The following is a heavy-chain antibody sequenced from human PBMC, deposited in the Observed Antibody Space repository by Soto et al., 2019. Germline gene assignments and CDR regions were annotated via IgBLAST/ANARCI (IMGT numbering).Heavy chain of an antibody. CDR1: GGSISSGGYY. J-gene: IGHJ4*02. V-gene: IGHV4-31*03. D-gene: IGHD1-26*01. CDR2: IYYSGST. CDR3: ARYSGSYYVPIDY. Sequence: QVQLQESGPGLVKPSQTLSLTCTVSGGSISSGGYYWSWIRQHPGKGLEWIGYIYYSGSTYYNPSLNSRVTISVDTSKNQFSLKLSSVTAADTAVYYCARYSGSYYVPIDYWGQGTLVTVSS.